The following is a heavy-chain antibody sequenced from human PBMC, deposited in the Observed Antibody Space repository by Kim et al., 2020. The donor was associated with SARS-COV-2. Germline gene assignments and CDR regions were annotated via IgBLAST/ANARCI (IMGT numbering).Heavy chain of an antibody. J-gene: IGHJ4*02. Sequence: YTTSYAASVKGRFTNSRDDSKTSVYLQMNNLKTKDTAVYYCSRDGSADYWGQRTLVTVSS. CDR3: SRDGSADY. V-gene: IGHV3-72*01. CDR2: YTT.